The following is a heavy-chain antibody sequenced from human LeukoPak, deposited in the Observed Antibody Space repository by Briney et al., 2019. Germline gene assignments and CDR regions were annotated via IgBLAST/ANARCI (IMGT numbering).Heavy chain of an antibody. J-gene: IGHJ4*02. CDR2: IYYSGST. D-gene: IGHD3-16*01. CDR3: ARATRNGLWRPFDY. CDR1: GGSISSGGYY. V-gene: IGHV4-31*03. Sequence: SQTLSLTCTVPGGSISSGGYYWSWIRQHPEKGLEWIGYIYYSGSTYYNPSLKSRVTISVDTSKNQFSLKLSSVTAADTAVYYCARATRNGLWRPFDYWGQGTLVTVSS.